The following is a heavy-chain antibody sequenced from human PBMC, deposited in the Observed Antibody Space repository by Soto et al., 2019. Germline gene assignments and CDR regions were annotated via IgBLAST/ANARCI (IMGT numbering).Heavy chain of an antibody. CDR3: ARDLLGFYDSRTSVLAY. Sequence: PGGSLRLSCAASGFTFSTYGMHWVRQAPGKGLEWVALIWYDGSVKYYPDSVKGRFTISRDDSKNTLYLQMNSLRAEDTAVYYCARDLLGFYDSRTSVLAYWGQGTLVTVSS. D-gene: IGHD3-22*01. CDR2: IWYDGSVK. J-gene: IGHJ4*02. CDR1: GFTFSTYG. V-gene: IGHV3-33*01.